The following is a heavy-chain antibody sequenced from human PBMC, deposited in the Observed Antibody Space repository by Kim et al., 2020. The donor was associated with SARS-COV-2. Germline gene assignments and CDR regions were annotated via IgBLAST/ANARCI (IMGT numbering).Heavy chain of an antibody. J-gene: IGHJ4*02. V-gene: IGHV3-11*04. D-gene: IGHD3-10*01. Sequence: VKGRFTISRDNAKNSLYLQMNSLRAEDTAVYYCARDGGYYGSGSYPEIDYWGQGTLVTVSS. CDR3: ARDGGYYGSGSYPEIDY.